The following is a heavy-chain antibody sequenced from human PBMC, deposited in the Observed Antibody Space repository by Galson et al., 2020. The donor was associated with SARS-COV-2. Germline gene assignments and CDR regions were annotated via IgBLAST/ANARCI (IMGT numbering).Heavy chain of an antibody. CDR2: ISYDGSNK. D-gene: IGHD6-13*01. CDR1: GFTFSSYA. V-gene: IGHV3-30*04. CDR3: AREDPQPAAGFDY. Sequence: LSLTCAASGFTFSSYAMHWVRQAPGKGLEWVAVISYDGSNKYYADSVKGRFTISRDNSKNTLYLQMNSLRAEDTAVYYCAREDPQPAAGFDYWGQGTLVTVSS. J-gene: IGHJ4*02.